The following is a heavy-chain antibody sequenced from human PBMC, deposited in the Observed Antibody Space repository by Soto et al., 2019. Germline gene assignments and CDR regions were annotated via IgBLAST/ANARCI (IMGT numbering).Heavy chain of an antibody. CDR3: AKNQGVELVPLATVDWFDP. CDR2: ISGSGFKK. D-gene: IGHD1-26*01. Sequence: LRLSCAASGFLFENFGMRWVRQAPGKGLEWISSISGSGFKKYYADSVKGRFTISRDNSKSTVYLELNNLSAEDTAVYHCAKNQGVELVPLATVDWFDPWGQGSVVTVSS. J-gene: IGHJ5*02. CDR1: GFLFENFG. V-gene: IGHV3-23*01.